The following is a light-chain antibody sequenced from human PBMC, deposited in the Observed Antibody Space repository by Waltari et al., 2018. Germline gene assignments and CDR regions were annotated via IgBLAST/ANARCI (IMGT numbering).Light chain of an antibody. CDR3: MQGTHWPWT. Sequence: EVGMTQSPSSLPVTLGQPASISCRACQSLVSRDGNTYFNWFHQRPGQSPRRLLYKVSNRDSGVPDRFSGSGSGTDFTLRISRVEAEDVGDHYCMQGTHWPWTFGPGTKVEI. CDR2: KVS. CDR1: QSLVSRDGNTY. V-gene: IGKV2-30*01. J-gene: IGKJ1*01.